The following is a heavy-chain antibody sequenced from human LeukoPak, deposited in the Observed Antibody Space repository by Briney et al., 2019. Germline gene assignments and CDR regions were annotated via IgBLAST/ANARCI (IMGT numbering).Heavy chain of an antibody. CDR2: IYYSGST. J-gene: IGHJ5*02. D-gene: IGHD2-2*02. Sequence: PSETLSLTCSVSGGSISTYYWTWIRQPPGKGLEWIGYIYYSGSTNYNPSLKSRVTISVDTSKNQFSLKLRSVTAADTAVYYCARGVVPAAIRGWFDPWGQGTLVTVSS. V-gene: IGHV4-59*01. CDR1: GGSISTYY. CDR3: ARGVVPAAIRGWFDP.